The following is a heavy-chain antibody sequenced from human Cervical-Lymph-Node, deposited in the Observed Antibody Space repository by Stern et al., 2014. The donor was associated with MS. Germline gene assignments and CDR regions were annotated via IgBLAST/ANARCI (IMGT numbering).Heavy chain of an antibody. V-gene: IGHV3-23*04. CDR2: ISGRGGST. CDR3: AKLLELFFRNPFDY. D-gene: IGHD1-7*01. Sequence: EVQLVESGGGLVQPGGSLRLSCAASGFTFDSYAMTWVRQAPGNGLEWVSGISGRGGSTYYTDSVKGRFTISRDNSKNTLFLQMNSLRAEDTAIYYCAKLLELFFRNPFDYWGQGTLVTVSS. CDR1: GFTFDSYA. J-gene: IGHJ4*02.